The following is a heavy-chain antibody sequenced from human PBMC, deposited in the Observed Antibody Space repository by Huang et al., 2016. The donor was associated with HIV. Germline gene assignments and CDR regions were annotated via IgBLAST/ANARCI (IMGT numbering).Heavy chain of an antibody. Sequence: VQLVESGGGVVQPGRSLRLACAASGFSFSTYGLHWVRQAPGKGLEWVAFISYDGSNKYYAHSVKGGFTISRDTSENKVYLQMNSLRHEDTAVYYCAKDGADEEWDIDYWGQGTLVTVSS. J-gene: IGHJ4*02. CDR1: GFSFSTYG. CDR2: ISYDGSNK. D-gene: IGHD1-26*01. V-gene: IGHV3-30*18. CDR3: AKDGADEEWDIDY.